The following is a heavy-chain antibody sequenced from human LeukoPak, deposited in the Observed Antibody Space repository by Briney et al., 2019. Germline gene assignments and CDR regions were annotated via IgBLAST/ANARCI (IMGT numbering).Heavy chain of an antibody. J-gene: IGHJ3*02. Sequence: PGGSLRLSCAASGFTLSSYGMHWVRQAPGKGLEWVAFIRYDGSNKYYADSVKGRFTISRDNSKNTLYLQMNSLRAEDTAVYYCAKDGVGYCSSTSCYQQDAFDIWGQGTMVTVSS. V-gene: IGHV3-30*02. CDR2: IRYDGSNK. D-gene: IGHD2-2*01. CDR3: AKDGVGYCSSTSCYQQDAFDI. CDR1: GFTLSSYG.